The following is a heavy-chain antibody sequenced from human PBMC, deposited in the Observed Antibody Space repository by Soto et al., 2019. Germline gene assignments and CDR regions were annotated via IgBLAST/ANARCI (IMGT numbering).Heavy chain of an antibody. V-gene: IGHV3-73*01. CDR2: IRSKANSYAT. CDR3: TRRQYQLLTPYNWFDP. Sequence: GGSLRLSCAASGFTFSGSVMQWVRQASGKGLEWVGRIRSKANSYATAYAASVKGRFTISRDDSKNTAYLQMNSLKTEDTAVYYCTRRQYQLLTPYNWFDPWGQGTLVTVSS. J-gene: IGHJ5*02. D-gene: IGHD2-2*01. CDR1: GFTFSGSV.